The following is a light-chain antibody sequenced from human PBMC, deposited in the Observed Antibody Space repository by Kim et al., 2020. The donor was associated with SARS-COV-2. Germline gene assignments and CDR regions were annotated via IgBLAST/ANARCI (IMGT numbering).Light chain of an antibody. CDR1: QSVSSY. Sequence: EIVLTQSPATLSLSPGERATLSCRASQSVSSYLAWYQQKPGQAPRLLIYDTSNRATGIPARFSGSGSVTDFTLTISSLEPEDFAVYYYQQRKNWPLTFGGGTKVDIK. CDR3: QQRKNWPLT. V-gene: IGKV3-11*01. CDR2: DTS. J-gene: IGKJ4*02.